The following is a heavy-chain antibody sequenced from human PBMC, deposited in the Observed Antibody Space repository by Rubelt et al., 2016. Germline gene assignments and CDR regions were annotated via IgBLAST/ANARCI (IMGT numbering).Heavy chain of an antibody. CDR2: ITHSGST. V-gene: IGHV4-34*01. CDR1: GGSFSGYY. D-gene: IGHD2-21*01. CDR3: ASSRFSDLFRAFDI. Sequence: QVQLQQWGAGLLKPSETLSLTCAVYGGSFSGYYWSWIRQPPGKGLAWIGEITHSGSTNYNPSLKSRGTRSVGTSKNQFSRRLISVTAADTAWYYCASSRFSDLFRAFDIWGQGTMVTVSS. J-gene: IGHJ3*02.